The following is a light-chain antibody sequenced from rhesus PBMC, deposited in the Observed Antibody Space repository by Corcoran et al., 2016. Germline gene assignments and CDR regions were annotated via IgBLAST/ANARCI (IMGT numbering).Light chain of an antibody. CDR2: AAS. V-gene: IGKV1-94*01. CDR1: QGINKE. J-gene: IGKJ3*01. Sequence: IQMTQSPSSLSASVGDRVTVTCRASQGINKELSWYQQKPGRAPTLLTFAASSLPTGVSSRFSGTGSWTNYTLTISSLQPEDVATYYCLQLYTAPFTFGPGTKLDL. CDR3: LQLYTAPFT.